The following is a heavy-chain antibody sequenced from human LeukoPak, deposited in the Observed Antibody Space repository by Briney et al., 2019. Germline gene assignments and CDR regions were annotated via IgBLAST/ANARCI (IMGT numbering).Heavy chain of an antibody. Sequence: ASVKVSCKVSGYTLTELSMHWVRQAPGKGLEWMGGFDPEDGETIYAQKFQGRVTMTEDTSTDTAYTELSSLRSEDTAVYYCATDRGWELPFDYWGQGTLVTVSS. CDR3: ATDRGWELPFDY. V-gene: IGHV1-24*01. CDR1: GYTLTELS. J-gene: IGHJ4*02. CDR2: FDPEDGET. D-gene: IGHD1-26*01.